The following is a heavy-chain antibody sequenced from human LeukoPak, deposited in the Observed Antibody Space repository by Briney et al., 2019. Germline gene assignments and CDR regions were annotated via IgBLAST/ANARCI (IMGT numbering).Heavy chain of an antibody. J-gene: IGHJ4*02. Sequence: SETLSLTCAVYGGSFSGYYWSWIRQPPGTGLEWIGEINHSGSTNYNPSLKGRVTISVDMSKNQFSLKLSSVTAADTAVYYCARYGMATIQFFDYWGQGTLFTVSS. V-gene: IGHV4-34*01. CDR1: GGSFSGYY. CDR2: INHSGST. D-gene: IGHD5-24*01. CDR3: ARYGMATIQFFDY.